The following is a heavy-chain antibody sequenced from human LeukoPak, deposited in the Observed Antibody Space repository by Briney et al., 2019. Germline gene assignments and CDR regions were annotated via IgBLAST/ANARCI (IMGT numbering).Heavy chain of an antibody. D-gene: IGHD1-26*01. Sequence: GGSLRLSCAASGFTLRSYAVHWVRQAPGKGLEWVSMITGSGGSTYYTDSVKGRFTISRENSKTTLYLQMNSLTAEDTAVYFCAKERATTTAFDYWGQGTLVTVSS. J-gene: IGHJ4*02. CDR2: ITGSGGST. CDR1: GFTLRSYA. CDR3: AKERATTTAFDY. V-gene: IGHV3-23*01.